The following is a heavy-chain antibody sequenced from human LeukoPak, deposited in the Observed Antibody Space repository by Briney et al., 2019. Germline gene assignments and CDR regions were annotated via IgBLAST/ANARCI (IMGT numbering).Heavy chain of an antibody. J-gene: IGHJ6*02. CDR3: ARGLLGSGTYGYYHGMDV. D-gene: IGHD3-10*01. CDR2: INPSGGSI. CDR1: GYTFTSYY. Sequence: ASVKVSCKASGYTFTSYYMHWVRQAPGQGLEWMGVINPSGGSISYAQKFQGRVTMTRDTSTSTVYMDLSSLRSGDTAVYYCARGLLGSGTYGYYHGMDVWAKGPRSPSP. V-gene: IGHV1-46*01.